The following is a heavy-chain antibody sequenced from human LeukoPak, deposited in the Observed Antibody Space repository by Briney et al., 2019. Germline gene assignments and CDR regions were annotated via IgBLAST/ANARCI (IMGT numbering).Heavy chain of an antibody. Sequence: ASVKVSCKASGYTFTSYGISWVRQAPGQRLEWMGWINAGNGNTKYSQKFQGRVTITRDTSASTAYMELSSLRSEDTAVYYCARNGAEYRGYDYSGYFDYWGQGTLVTVSS. V-gene: IGHV1-3*01. CDR2: INAGNGNT. CDR3: ARNGAEYRGYDYSGYFDY. CDR1: GYTFTSYG. J-gene: IGHJ4*02. D-gene: IGHD5-12*01.